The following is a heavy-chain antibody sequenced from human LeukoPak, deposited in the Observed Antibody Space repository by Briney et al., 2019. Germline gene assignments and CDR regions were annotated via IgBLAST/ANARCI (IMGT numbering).Heavy chain of an antibody. CDR2: ISGSGGTT. CDR3: ARESVEVVVAATGIDY. CDR1: GFTFRSYA. J-gene: IGHJ4*02. V-gene: IGHV3-23*01. D-gene: IGHD2-15*01. Sequence: GGSLRLSCAASGFTFRSYAMSWVRQAPGKGLEWISAISGSGGTTYYADSVKGRFTISRDNSKNTLYLQMNSLRAEDTAVYYCARESVEVVVAATGIDYWGQGTLVTVSS.